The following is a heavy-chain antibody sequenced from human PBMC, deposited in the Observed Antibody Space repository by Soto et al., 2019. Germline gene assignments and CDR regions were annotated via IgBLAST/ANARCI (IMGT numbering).Heavy chain of an antibody. CDR1: GDTFTGYY. CDR2: INPNSGGT. V-gene: IGHV1-2*04. D-gene: IGHD6-13*01. J-gene: IGHJ4*02. Sequence: ASVKVSCKASGDTFTGYYTHWVRQAPGQGLEWMGWINPNSGGTNYAQKFQGWVTMTRDTSISTAYMELSSLRSDATAVYYCARLAAAGTSFDYWGQGTLVTVSS. CDR3: ARLAAAGTSFDY.